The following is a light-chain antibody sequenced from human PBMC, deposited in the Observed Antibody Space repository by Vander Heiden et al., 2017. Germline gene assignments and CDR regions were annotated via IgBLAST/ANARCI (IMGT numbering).Light chain of an antibody. Sequence: EIVMTQPPATLSVSPGERATLSCRASQSVSSNLAWYQQKPGQTPRLLIYDASTRATGIPARFSGSGSGTEFTLTISSLQSEDFAVYYCQQYNNWPPWTFGQGTKVEIK. V-gene: IGKV3-15*01. J-gene: IGKJ1*01. CDR2: DAS. CDR3: QQYNNWPPWT. CDR1: QSVSSN.